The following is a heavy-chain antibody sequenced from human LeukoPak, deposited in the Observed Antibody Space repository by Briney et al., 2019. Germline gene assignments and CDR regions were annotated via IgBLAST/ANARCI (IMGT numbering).Heavy chain of an antibody. CDR1: GYSISSGYY. D-gene: IGHD3-3*02. CDR2: IYHSGST. CDR3: MRDLSN. V-gene: IGHV4-38-2*02. Sequence: SETLSLTCAVSGYSISSGYYWGWVRQPPGKGLEWIGNIYHSGSTSYNPSLKSRVTISLDTSNKHSSLKLNSVIAADTAVYYCMRDLSNWGQGTLVTASS. J-gene: IGHJ4*02.